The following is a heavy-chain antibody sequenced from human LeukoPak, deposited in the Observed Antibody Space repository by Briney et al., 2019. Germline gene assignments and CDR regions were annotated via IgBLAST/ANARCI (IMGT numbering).Heavy chain of an antibody. V-gene: IGHV4-59*01. D-gene: IGHD3-3*01. CDR2: IYYSGST. CDR1: GGSISSYY. Sequence: PSETLSLTCTVSGGSISSYYWSWIRQPPGKGLEWIGYIYYSGSTNYNPSLKSRVAISVDTSKNQFSLKLSSVTAADTAVYYCAGGLEWLLNFDYWGQGTLVTVSS. CDR3: AGGLEWLLNFDY. J-gene: IGHJ4*02.